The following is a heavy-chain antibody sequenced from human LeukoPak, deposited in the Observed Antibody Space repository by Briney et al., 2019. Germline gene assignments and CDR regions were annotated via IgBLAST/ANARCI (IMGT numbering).Heavy chain of an antibody. CDR3: ARDLENDFTLDY. D-gene: IGHD3-3*01. CDR1: GYTFTGYY. J-gene: IGHJ4*02. V-gene: IGHV1-2*04. CDR2: INPNSGGT. Sequence: ASVKVSCKASGYTFTGYYMHWVRQAPGQGLEWIGWINPNSGGTNYAQKFQGWVTMTRDTSISTAYMELSSLRFEDTAVYYCARDLENDFTLDYWGQGTLVTVSS.